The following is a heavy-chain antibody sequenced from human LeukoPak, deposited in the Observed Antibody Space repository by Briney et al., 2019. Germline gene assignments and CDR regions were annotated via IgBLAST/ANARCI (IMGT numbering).Heavy chain of an antibody. CDR1: RLTVSDSF. J-gene: IGHJ4*02. D-gene: IGHD3-16*01. CDR3: ARGPRGSYYGY. Sequence: GCSLRLSCAVCRLTVSDSFMTWVRQAPGQGLQSVSVIYNADTTQYADSVKGRFTISRDNSKNMVYLQLNSLRDEDTAVYYCARGPRGSYYGYWGQGTLVTVSS. V-gene: IGHV3-53*01. CDR2: IYNADTT.